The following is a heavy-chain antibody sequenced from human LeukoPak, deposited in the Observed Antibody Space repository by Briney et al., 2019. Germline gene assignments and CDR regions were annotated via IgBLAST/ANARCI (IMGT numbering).Heavy chain of an antibody. J-gene: IGHJ5*02. Sequence: SETLSLTCAVSGVSISDSTYYGGWIRQPPGKGLEWIGNIYYSGRTNYSPSLKSRVTISVDTSKNHFSLKLSSVTAADTAVYYCASLGLRVYQNCFDPWGQGTLVTVSS. CDR1: GVSISDSTYY. V-gene: IGHV4-39*01. CDR3: ASLGLRVYQNCFDP. CDR2: IYYSGRT. D-gene: IGHD3-16*01.